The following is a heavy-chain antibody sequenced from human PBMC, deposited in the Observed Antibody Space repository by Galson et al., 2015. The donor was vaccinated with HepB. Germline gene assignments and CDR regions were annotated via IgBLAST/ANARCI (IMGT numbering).Heavy chain of an antibody. Sequence: SLRLSCAASGFTFSDYAMGWVRQAPGRGLEWVSGISDTDDSTYDADSVKGRFTISRDNAKNSLYLQMDTLTAEDTAVYYCARAWDYQGLDWFDPWGKGTLVSVSS. CDR3: ARAWDYQGLDWFDP. CDR1: GFTFSDYA. D-gene: IGHD4/OR15-4a*01. CDR2: ISDTDDST. V-gene: IGHV3-23*01. J-gene: IGHJ5*02.